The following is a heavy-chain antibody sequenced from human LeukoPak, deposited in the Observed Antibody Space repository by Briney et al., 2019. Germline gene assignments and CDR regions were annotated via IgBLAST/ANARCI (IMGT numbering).Heavy chain of an antibody. V-gene: IGHV3-49*04. J-gene: IGHJ4*02. Sequence: GGSLRLSCTAYGFTFGVYAMSWVRQAPGKGLEWVGFIRSKAYGGTTEYAASVKGRFTISRDDSKSIAYLQMNSLKTEDTAVYYCTRTEYSSSSYFDYWGQGTLVIVSS. D-gene: IGHD6-6*01. CDR1: GFTFGVYA. CDR3: TRTEYSSSSYFDY. CDR2: IRSKAYGGTT.